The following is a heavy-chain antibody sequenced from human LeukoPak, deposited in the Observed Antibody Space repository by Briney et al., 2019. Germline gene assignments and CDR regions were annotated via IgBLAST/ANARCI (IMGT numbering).Heavy chain of an antibody. CDR2: IYSGGST. D-gene: IGHD2-15*01. CDR3: ARVGLRFVVVVVDYYFDY. Sequence: PGGSLRLYCAASGFTVSSNYMSWVRQAPGKGLEWVSVIYSGGSTYYADSVKGRFTISRDNYKNTLYLQMNSLRAEDTAVYYCARVGLRFVVVVVDYYFDYWGQGTLVTVSS. CDR1: GFTVSSNY. V-gene: IGHV3-53*01. J-gene: IGHJ4*02.